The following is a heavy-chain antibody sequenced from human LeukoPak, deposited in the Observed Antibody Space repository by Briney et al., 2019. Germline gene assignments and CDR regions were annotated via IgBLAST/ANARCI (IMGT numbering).Heavy chain of an antibody. Sequence: GESLKISCKGSGYSFTTYWIGWVRQMPGKGLGWMGIIYPGDSDTRYSPSFQGQVTISADRSFTTAYLQWNSLKASDTAMYYCARPDTSGYYGPFDYWGQGTLVTVSS. V-gene: IGHV5-51*01. D-gene: IGHD3-22*01. CDR3: ARPDTSGYYGPFDY. CDR1: GYSFTTYW. CDR2: IYPGDSDT. J-gene: IGHJ4*02.